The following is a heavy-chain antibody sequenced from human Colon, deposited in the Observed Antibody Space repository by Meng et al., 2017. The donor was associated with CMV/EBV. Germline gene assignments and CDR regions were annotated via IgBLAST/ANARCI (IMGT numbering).Heavy chain of an antibody. J-gene: IGHJ6*02. Sequence: GGSLRLSCAASGFIFSSFAMIWVRQAPGKGLEWVSAISGDAESTYYADSVKGRFTISRDKSENTVYLQMNSLRAEDTAVYYCARDLGRLGYYDFWSGSYTAITPGDYYGMDVWGQGTTVTVSS. CDR1: GFIFSSFA. CDR2: ISGDAEST. V-gene: IGHV3-23*01. CDR3: ARDLGRLGYYDFWSGSYTAITPGDYYGMDV. D-gene: IGHD3-3*01.